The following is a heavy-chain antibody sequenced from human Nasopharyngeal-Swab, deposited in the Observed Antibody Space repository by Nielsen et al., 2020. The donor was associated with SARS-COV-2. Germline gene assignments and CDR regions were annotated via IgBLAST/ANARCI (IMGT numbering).Heavy chain of an antibody. CDR2: ISYSGNI. D-gene: IGHD6-19*01. Sequence: WFRQPPGKGLEWIGNISYSGNIYYNPSLKSRVTISEDTSKNQFSLKLSSLTAADTAVYYCVRGSGDAFDIWGQGTMVTVSS. CDR3: VRGSGDAFDI. J-gene: IGHJ3*02. V-gene: IGHV4-39*07.